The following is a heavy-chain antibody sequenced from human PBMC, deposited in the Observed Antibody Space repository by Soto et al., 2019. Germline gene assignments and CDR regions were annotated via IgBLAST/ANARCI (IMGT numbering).Heavy chain of an antibody. Sequence: SETLSLTCTVSGGSISSGAYYWSWIRQHPGKGLEWIGYISYSGSTYYNPSLKSRLTISVDTSKNQFSLKLSSVTAADTAVYYCARALRWSGEVSFSSIHPSTELTRGYFGYWGQGSLVTVSS. CDR3: ARALRWSGEVSFSSIHPSTELTRGYFGY. V-gene: IGHV4-31*03. D-gene: IGHD3-10*01. CDR2: ISYSGST. J-gene: IGHJ4*02. CDR1: GGSISSGAYY.